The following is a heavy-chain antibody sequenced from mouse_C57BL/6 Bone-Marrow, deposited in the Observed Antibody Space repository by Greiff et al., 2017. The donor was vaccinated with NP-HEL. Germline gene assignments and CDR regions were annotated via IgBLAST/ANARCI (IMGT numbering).Heavy chain of an antibody. V-gene: IGHV1-50*01. CDR1: GSTFTTYW. CDR3: ARKAYYGRSYAFAY. D-gene: IGHD1-1*01. CDR2: IDPSDSYT. Sequence: QVQLQQPGAELVKPGASVKLSCKASGSTFTTYWMQWVKQRPGQGLEWIGEIDPSDSYTNYNQKFKGKATLTVDKTSSTANMQLSSLTSEASAVYYCARKAYYGRSYAFAYWGQGTLVTVSA. J-gene: IGHJ3*01.